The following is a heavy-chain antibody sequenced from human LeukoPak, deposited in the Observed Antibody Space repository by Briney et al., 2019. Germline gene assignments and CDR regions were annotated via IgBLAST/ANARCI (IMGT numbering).Heavy chain of an antibody. D-gene: IGHD4-17*01. Sequence: SQTLSLTCTVSGGSISSGDYYWSWIRQPPGKGLEWIGYIYYSGSTYYNPSLKSRVTISVDTSKNQFSLKLSSVTAADTAVYYCARDEGFYGDGYYGMDVWGQGTTVTVSS. CDR2: IYYSGST. CDR3: ARDEGFYGDGYYGMDV. J-gene: IGHJ6*02. V-gene: IGHV4-30-4*01. CDR1: GGSISSGDYY.